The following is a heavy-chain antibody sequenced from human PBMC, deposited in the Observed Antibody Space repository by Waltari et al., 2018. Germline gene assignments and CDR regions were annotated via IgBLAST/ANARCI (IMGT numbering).Heavy chain of an antibody. J-gene: IGHJ6*02. CDR2: IKQDGSEK. D-gene: IGHD3-10*01. Sequence: EVQLVESGGGLVQPGGSLRLSCAASGFTFSSYWMSWVRQAPGKGLEWVANIKQDGSEKYYVDSVKGRFTISRDNAKNSLYLQMNSLRAEDTAVYYCAREAVVVQGVIFYYGMDVWGQGTTVTVSS. CDR1: GFTFSSYW. CDR3: AREAVVVQGVIFYYGMDV. V-gene: IGHV3-7*01.